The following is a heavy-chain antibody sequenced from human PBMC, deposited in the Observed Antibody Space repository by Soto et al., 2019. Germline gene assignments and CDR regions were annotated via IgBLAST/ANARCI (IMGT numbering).Heavy chain of an antibody. D-gene: IGHD2-15*01. CDR1: GGSIIDHD. Sequence: SETLCLRYSVAGGSIIDHDCSWIRQTQGKGQEWIGYISYSGSTNYNHYLKSRVTISVDTSKTQISLTLSAVTAADTAVYYCARGKCNTGGSCYWFDPWGQGTLVTVSS. J-gene: IGHJ5*02. CDR2: ISYSGST. V-gene: IGHV4-59*11. CDR3: ARGKCNTGGSCYWFDP.